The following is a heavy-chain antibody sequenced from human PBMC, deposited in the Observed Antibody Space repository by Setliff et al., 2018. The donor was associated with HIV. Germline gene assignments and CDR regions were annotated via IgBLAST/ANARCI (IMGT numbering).Heavy chain of an antibody. CDR3: ARDQYQLIYGYYYYYMDV. J-gene: IGHJ6*03. V-gene: IGHV1-2*06. Sequence: ASVKVSCKASGYTFTGYYMHWVRQAPGQGLEWMGRINPNSGGTKYAQKFQGRVTITRDTSATTAYMELSSLGSEDTAVYYCARDQYQLIYGYYYYYMDVWGKGTTVTVSS. CDR1: GYTFTGYY. D-gene: IGHD2-2*02. CDR2: INPNSGGT.